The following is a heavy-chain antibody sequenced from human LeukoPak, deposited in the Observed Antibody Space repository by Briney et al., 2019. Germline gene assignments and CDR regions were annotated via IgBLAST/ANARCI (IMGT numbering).Heavy chain of an antibody. CDR3: AKVKDFWSGYQGIWGYHFDY. Sequence: PGGSLTLSCVASEFTFSSYGMHWVGQAPGKGLEWVAYVRYDGNEKYYVDSVKGRFTISRDNSKNTLYLQMNSLRAEDTAVYYCAKVKDFWSGYQGIWGYHFDYWGQGTLVTVSS. D-gene: IGHD3-3*01. J-gene: IGHJ4*02. CDR1: EFTFSSYG. V-gene: IGHV3-30*02. CDR2: VRYDGNEK.